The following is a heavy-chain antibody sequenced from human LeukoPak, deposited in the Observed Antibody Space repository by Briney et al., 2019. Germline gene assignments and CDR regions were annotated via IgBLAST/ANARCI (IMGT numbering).Heavy chain of an antibody. CDR2: IWFDENKK. D-gene: IGHD2-2*03. J-gene: IGHJ5*02. Sequence: GGSLRLSCAASGFTFSTYGMHWVRQAPGRGLEWVAVIWFDENKKYYADSVKGRFTISRDNSKNTLYLQMNSLRAEDTAVYYCAKDGGGYCSSTTSSGSWFDPWGQGTLVTVSS. CDR3: AKDGGGYCSSTTSSGSWFDP. CDR1: GFTFSTYG. V-gene: IGHV3-33*06.